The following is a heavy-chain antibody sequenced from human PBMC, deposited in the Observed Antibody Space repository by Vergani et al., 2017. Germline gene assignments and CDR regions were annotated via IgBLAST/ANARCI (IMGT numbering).Heavy chain of an antibody. CDR2: IYPGDSDT. CDR1: GYSFTSYW. D-gene: IGHD6-13*01. Sequence: EVQLVQSGAEVKQPGESLKISCKGSGYSFTSYWIGWVRQMPGKGLEWMGIIYPGDSDTRYSPSFQGQVTSSADKSISTAYLQWSSLKASDTAMYYCARQADIAAAGTGGKRKAFDIWGQGTMVTVSS. J-gene: IGHJ3*02. CDR3: ARQADIAAAGTGGKRKAFDI. V-gene: IGHV5-51*01.